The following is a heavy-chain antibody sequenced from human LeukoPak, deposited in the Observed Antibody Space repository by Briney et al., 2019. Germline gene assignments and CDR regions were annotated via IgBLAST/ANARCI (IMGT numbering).Heavy chain of an antibody. Sequence: GGSLRLSCAASGFTFSSYTMNWVRQAPGKGLEWVSSITASSTAIYSADSVKGRFTISRDNAKNFLYLQMNSLRAEDTAVYYCARTYYDILTGYNPYFDYWGQGILVTVSS. D-gene: IGHD3-9*01. CDR1: GFTFSSYT. CDR2: ITASSTAI. CDR3: ARTYYDILTGYNPYFDY. J-gene: IGHJ4*02. V-gene: IGHV3-21*01.